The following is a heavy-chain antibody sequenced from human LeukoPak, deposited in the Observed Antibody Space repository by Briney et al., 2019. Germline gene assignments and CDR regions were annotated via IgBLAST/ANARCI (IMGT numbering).Heavy chain of an antibody. CDR2: ISHSGST. CDR3: ARALHGGSYFLDY. Sequence: PSETLSLTCAVYGGSFSGYFWSYIRQPPGKGLEWLGEISHSGSTNYSPSLKSRVTISVDTSKNQFSLKLSSVTAADTAVYYCARALHGGSYFLDYWGQGTLVTVSS. V-gene: IGHV4-34*01. D-gene: IGHD1-26*01. CDR1: GGSFSGYF. J-gene: IGHJ4*02.